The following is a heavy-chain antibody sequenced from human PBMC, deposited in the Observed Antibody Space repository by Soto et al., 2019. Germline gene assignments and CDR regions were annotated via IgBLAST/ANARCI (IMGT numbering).Heavy chain of an antibody. V-gene: IGHV3-23*01. D-gene: IGHD6-19*01. CDR1: GFTFSSYA. CDR3: ARRASGWFFDY. Sequence: EVQLLESGGGLVQPGGSLRLSCAASGFTFSSYAMNWVRQAPGKGLEWVSVSSGSGSSTYYADSVKGRFTISRDNSKNTLYLQMNSLRAEDTAVYYCARRASGWFFDYWGQGTLVTVSS. J-gene: IGHJ4*02. CDR2: SSGSGSST.